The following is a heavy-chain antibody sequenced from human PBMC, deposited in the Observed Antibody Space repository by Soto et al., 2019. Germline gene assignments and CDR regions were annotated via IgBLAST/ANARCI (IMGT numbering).Heavy chain of an antibody. J-gene: IGHJ5*02. V-gene: IGHV5-51*01. Sequence: PGESLKIYSKSSGYSPTRYWVGWVRQMPGKGRGWMGILYHGDSDIRYSPCFEGGATSPADKSTTTAYWKWRCMEASDSAMYYCARTDYYGFGWYCFDDWGQGPLVTIS. D-gene: IGHD3-10*01. CDR3: ARTDYYGFGWYCFDD. CDR1: GYSPTRYW. CDR2: LYHGDSDI.